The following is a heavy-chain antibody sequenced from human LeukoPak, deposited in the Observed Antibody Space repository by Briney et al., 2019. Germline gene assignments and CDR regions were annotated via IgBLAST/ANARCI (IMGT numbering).Heavy chain of an antibody. D-gene: IGHD2-8*01. CDR2: INHSGST. V-gene: IGHV4-34*01. Sequence: SETLSLTCAVYGGSFSSYYWSWIRQPPGKGLEWIGEINHSGSTNYNPSLKSRVTISVDTSKNQFSLKLSSVTAADTAVYYCSRGSGYCTNGVCSLYYFDYWGQGTLVTVSS. CDR3: SRGSGYCTNGVCSLYYFDY. CDR1: GGSFSSYY. J-gene: IGHJ4*02.